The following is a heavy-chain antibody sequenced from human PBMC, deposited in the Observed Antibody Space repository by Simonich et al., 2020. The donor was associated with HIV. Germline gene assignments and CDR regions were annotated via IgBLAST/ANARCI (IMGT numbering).Heavy chain of an antibody. J-gene: IGHJ5*02. V-gene: IGHV4-34*01. CDR2: INHSGSP. Sequence: QVQLQQWGAGLLKPSETLSLTCAVYGESFSSYYWTCIRQPPGKGLEWIGEINHSGSPTYNPSLESRVTISIDTSKNQFSLKLRFVTAADTAVYYCARREGFWFDPWGQGALVLVSS. CDR1: GESFSSYY. CDR3: ARREGFWFDP.